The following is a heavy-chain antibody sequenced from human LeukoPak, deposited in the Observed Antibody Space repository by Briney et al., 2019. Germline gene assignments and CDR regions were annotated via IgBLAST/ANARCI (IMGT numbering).Heavy chain of an antibody. CDR2: IHKTGIT. V-gene: IGHV4-59*01. CDR1: GGSISSYY. CDR3: ARGSVGVAGVLDC. Sequence: SETLSLTCTVSGGSISSYYWSWIRQSPERGLEWIGYIHKTGITNYNPALKSRVTISLDMSENQYSLKLSSVIAADTAVYYCARGSVGVAGVLDCWGQGTLVTVSP. D-gene: IGHD3-3*01. J-gene: IGHJ4*02.